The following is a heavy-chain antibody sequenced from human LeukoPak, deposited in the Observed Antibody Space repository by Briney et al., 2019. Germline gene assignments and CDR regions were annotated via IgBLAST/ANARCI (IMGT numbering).Heavy chain of an antibody. D-gene: IGHD2-2*03. CDR2: IYTSGSI. Sequence: SETLSLTCTVSGGSISSYYWSWIRQPAGKGLEWIGRIYTSGSINYNPSLKSRVTISVDKSKNQFSLKLSSVTAADTAVYYCARDVDIVVLGITYGYYFDYWGQGTLVTVSS. J-gene: IGHJ4*02. V-gene: IGHV4-4*07. CDR1: GGSISSYY. CDR3: ARDVDIVVLGITYGYYFDY.